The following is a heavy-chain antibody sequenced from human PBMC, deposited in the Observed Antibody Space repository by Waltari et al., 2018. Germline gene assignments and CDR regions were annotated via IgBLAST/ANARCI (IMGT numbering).Heavy chain of an antibody. D-gene: IGHD3-22*01. Sequence: QLQLQESGSGLVKPSQTLSLTCAVSGGSISNGGYSWSWIRQPPGKGLEWIGSIYHSGSTYYNSSLKSRVTISVDRSKNQFSLNLSSVTAADTAVYYCASLYYYDSSGPLGGYWGQGTLVTVSS. CDR2: IYHSGST. CDR3: ASLYYYDSSGPLGGY. CDR1: GGSISNGGYS. J-gene: IGHJ4*02. V-gene: IGHV4-30-2*01.